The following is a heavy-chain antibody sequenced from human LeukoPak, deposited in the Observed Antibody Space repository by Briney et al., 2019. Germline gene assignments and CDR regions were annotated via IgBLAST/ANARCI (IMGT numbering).Heavy chain of an antibody. CDR1: GFTFSSYG. CDR2: ISYDGSNK. CDR3: AKPGEDVEGLQSLSDY. Sequence: GRSLRLSCAASGFTFSSYGMHWVRQAPGKGLEWVAVISYDGSNKYYADSVKGRFTISRDNSKNTLYLQMNSLRAEDTAVYYCAKPGEDVEGLQSLSDYWGQGTLVTVSS. V-gene: IGHV3-30*18. D-gene: IGHD5-24*01. J-gene: IGHJ4*02.